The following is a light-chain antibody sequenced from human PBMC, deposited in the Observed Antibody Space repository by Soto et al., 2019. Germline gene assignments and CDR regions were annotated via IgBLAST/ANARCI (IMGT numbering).Light chain of an antibody. CDR2: EAS. CDR3: HQYNDWRT. CDR1: ERVSKY. Sequence: EEVLTQSPATLSVSPGERAILSCRASERVSKYLAWYQQKPGQAPRLLIYEASAMATGIPSRFSGSGSGTEFTLTINSLQSEDFAVSYCHQYNDWRTFGQGTKVDIK. J-gene: IGKJ1*01. V-gene: IGKV3-15*01.